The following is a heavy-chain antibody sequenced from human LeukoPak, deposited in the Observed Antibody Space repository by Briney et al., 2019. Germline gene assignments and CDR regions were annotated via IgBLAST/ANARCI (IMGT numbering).Heavy chain of an antibody. CDR1: GFIFSDYA. CDR2: ISASGGST. CDR3: AKATNAIPDAFDI. D-gene: IGHD2-8*01. V-gene: IGHV3-23*01. J-gene: IGHJ3*02. Sequence: GGSLRLSCAASGFIFSDYALTWVRQAPGKGLERVSGISASGGSTYYADSVKGRFTISRDNSKNTLYLEVNSLRAEDTAVYYCAKATNAIPDAFDIWGQGTMVTVSS.